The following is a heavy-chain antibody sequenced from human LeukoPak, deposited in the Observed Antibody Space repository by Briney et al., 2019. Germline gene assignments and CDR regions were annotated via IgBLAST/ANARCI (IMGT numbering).Heavy chain of an antibody. J-gene: IGHJ4*02. D-gene: IGHD1-26*01. CDR2: ISASGEST. Sequence: PGGSLRLSCVASGFTSRSYAMSWVRQAPGKGLEWVSAISASGESTYYADSVKGRFTISRDNSKNTLYLQMNSLRAEDTAVYFCAKRVGATSWFAYWGQGTLVTVSS. CDR1: GFTSRSYA. CDR3: AKRVGATSWFAY. V-gene: IGHV3-23*01.